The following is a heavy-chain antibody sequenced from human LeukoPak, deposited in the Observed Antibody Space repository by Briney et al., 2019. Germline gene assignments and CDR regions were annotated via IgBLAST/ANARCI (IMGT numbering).Heavy chain of an antibody. CDR1: GGSISSYY. J-gene: IGHJ4*02. V-gene: IGHV4-59*01. D-gene: IGHD6-19*01. CDR3: ARKNSSGWYGHDY. Sequence: SETLSLTCTVSGGSISSYYWSWIRQPPGKGLEWIGYIYYSGGTNYNPSLKSRVTISVDTSKNQFSLKLSSVTAADTAVYYCARKNSSGWYGHDYWGQGTLVTVSS. CDR2: IYYSGGT.